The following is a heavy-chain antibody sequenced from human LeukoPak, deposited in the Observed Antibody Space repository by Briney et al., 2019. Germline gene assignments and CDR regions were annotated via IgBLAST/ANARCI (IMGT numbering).Heavy chain of an antibody. Sequence: ASVKVSCKASGYTLSNFGLNWVRQAPGQGLEWMGWISVFKGNTHYAQKFQGRVTMTTDTATNTAYMEPRSLTSDDTAVYYCARDLGRTDNGDYPSYWGQGTLVIVSS. D-gene: IGHD4-17*01. J-gene: IGHJ4*02. CDR2: ISVFKGNT. CDR1: GYTLSNFG. CDR3: ARDLGRTDNGDYPSY. V-gene: IGHV1-18*01.